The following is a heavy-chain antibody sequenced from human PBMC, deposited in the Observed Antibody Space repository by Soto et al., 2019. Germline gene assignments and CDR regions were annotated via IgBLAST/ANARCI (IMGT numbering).Heavy chain of an antibody. Sequence: GGSLRLSCAASGFTFSNYAMNWVRQAPGKGLEWVSAISSSGSTKYYADSVKGRFTISRDNAKNSLYLQMNSPRVEDTAVYYCARVGDGYNLNYWGQGTLVTVSS. V-gene: IGHV3-48*03. CDR3: ARVGDGYNLNY. J-gene: IGHJ4*02. CDR1: GFTFSNYA. CDR2: ISSSGSTK. D-gene: IGHD5-12*01.